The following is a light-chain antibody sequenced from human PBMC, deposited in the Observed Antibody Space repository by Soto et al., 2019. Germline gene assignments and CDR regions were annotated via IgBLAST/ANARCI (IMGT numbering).Light chain of an antibody. CDR3: QQNGALPPT. CDR1: QSVISNF. Sequence: EVVLTQSPGTLSLSPGESATLSCRASQSVISNFLAWYQQKPAQAPRLLIYDTSNRATGIPDRFSGSGSGTDFTLTISRLEPEDFALYYCQQNGALPPTFGQGTKVEIK. J-gene: IGKJ1*01. V-gene: IGKV3-20*01. CDR2: DTS.